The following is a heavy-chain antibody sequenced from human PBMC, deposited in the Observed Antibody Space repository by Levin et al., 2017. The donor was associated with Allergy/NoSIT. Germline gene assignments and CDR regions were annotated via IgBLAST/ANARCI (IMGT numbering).Heavy chain of an antibody. CDR2: ISWNSGSI. D-gene: IGHD6-6*01. CDR1: GFTFDDYA. Sequence: GGSLRLSCAASGFTFDDYAMHWVRQAPGKGLEWVSGISWNSGSIGYADSVKGRFTISRDNAKNSLYLQMNSLRAEDTALYYCAKDRAYSSSWGFDYWGQGTLVTVSS. V-gene: IGHV3-9*01. CDR3: AKDRAYSSSWGFDY. J-gene: IGHJ4*02.